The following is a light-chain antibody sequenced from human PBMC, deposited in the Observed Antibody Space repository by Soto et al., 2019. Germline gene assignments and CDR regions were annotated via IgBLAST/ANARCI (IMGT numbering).Light chain of an antibody. J-gene: IGLJ3*02. CDR3: HFYDPTTRV. Sequence: NFMLTQPHSVSASPGKTVIISCTRSSGSIASNYVQWYQQRPGSSPTTVIYEDNQRPSGVPDRFSGSIDSSSNSASLTISGRETEGGADNTFHFYDPTTRVFGGGT. CDR2: EDN. V-gene: IGLV6-57*01. CDR1: SGSIASNY.